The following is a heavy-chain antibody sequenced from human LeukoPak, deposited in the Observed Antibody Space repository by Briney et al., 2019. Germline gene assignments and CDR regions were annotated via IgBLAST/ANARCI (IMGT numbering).Heavy chain of an antibody. D-gene: IGHD3-22*01. CDR2: IRSKANSYAT. Sequence: PGGSLRLSCATSGFTFSGPAIHWVRQASGKGLEWVGRIRSKANSYATTDAASVKGRFTISRDDSKNTAYLQMNSLKTEDTAVYYCTRPSYDSSVRGVVYWGQGTLVTVSS. CDR3: TRPSYDSSVRGVVY. V-gene: IGHV3-73*01. CDR1: GFTFSGPA. J-gene: IGHJ4*02.